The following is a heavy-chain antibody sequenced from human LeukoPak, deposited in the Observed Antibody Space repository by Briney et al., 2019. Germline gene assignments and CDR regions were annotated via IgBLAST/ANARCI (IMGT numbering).Heavy chain of an antibody. J-gene: IGHJ6*03. V-gene: IGHV1-2*02. CDR1: GYTFTGYY. CDR3: ATHSPEWRYSGYYNYYYMDV. CDR2: INPNSGGT. D-gene: IGHD5-12*01. Sequence: GASVKVSCKAFGYTFTGYYMHWVRQAPGQGLEWMGWINPNSGGTNYAQKFQGRVTMTRDTSISTAYMELSSLRSEDTAVYFCATHSPEWRYSGYYNYYYMDVWGNGTTVTVSS.